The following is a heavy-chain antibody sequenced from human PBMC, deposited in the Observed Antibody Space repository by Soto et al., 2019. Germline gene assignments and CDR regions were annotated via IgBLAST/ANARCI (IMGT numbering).Heavy chain of an antibody. CDR2: VYATGTT. J-gene: IGHJ5*02. CDR3: VRDGSKSLRDWFDR. Sequence: PSETLSLTCNVSGGSISKFYWAWIRKTAGNGLEWMGRVYATGTTDYNPSLRSRVAMSVDISKKTFSLRLRSVTGADSGVYYCVRDGSKSLRDWFDRWGQGILVTGSS. V-gene: IGHV4-4*07. CDR1: GGSISKFY. D-gene: IGHD3-16*01.